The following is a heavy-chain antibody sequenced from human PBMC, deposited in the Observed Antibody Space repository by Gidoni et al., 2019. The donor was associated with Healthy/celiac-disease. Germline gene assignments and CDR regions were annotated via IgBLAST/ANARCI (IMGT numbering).Heavy chain of an antibody. CDR3: AKDISPRYYYYYYMDV. V-gene: IGHV3-30*18. CDR2: ISYDGSNK. Sequence: QVQLVESGGGVVQPGRSLRLSCAASGFTFSSYGMHWVRQAPGKGLEWVAVISYDGSNKYYADSVKGRFTISRDNSKNTLYLQMNSLRAEDTAVYYCAKDISPRYYYYYYMDVWGKGTTVTVSS. CDR1: GFTFSSYG. J-gene: IGHJ6*03.